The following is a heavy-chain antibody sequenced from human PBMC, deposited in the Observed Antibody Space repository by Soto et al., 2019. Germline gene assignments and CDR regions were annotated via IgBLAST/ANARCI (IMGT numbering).Heavy chain of an antibody. CDR2: IYPGDHET. Sequence: PGESLKISCRCSGYAFSNFWIAWVRHLPGKGLEGMGIIYPGDHETRYSPSFHGKVTISADKSINTAYLQWSSLEASDSAFYYCARSPRSSPYFDYWGQGALVTVSS. D-gene: IGHD6-13*01. CDR1: GYAFSNFW. J-gene: IGHJ4*02. V-gene: IGHV5-51*01. CDR3: ARSPRSSPYFDY.